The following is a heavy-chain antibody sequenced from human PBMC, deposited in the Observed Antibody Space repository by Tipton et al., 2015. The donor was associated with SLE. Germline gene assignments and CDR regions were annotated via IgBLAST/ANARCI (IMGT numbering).Heavy chain of an antibody. Sequence: TLSLTCTVPGGSITSSSDYWGWIRQPPGKGLEWIGTIYYTGSTNSSPSLRSRLTMSIDTSKNQFSLKLSSVTAADTAVYYCASGDVGLFAHHGMDVWGQGTTVTVSS. CDR1: GGSITSSSDY. J-gene: IGHJ6*02. CDR3: ASGDVGLFAHHGMDV. D-gene: IGHD3-10*01. V-gene: IGHV4-39*01. CDR2: IYYTGST.